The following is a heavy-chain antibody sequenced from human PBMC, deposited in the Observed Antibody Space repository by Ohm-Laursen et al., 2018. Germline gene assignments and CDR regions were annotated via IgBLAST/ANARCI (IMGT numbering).Heavy chain of an antibody. CDR1: GFTFSNYV. D-gene: IGHD5-18*01. J-gene: IGHJ4*02. CDR2: ISDAGSNI. CDR3: AKARYSYGYFDY. V-gene: IGHV3-23*01. Sequence: LSLTCAASGFTFSNYVMNWVRQAPGKGLEWVSGISDAGSNIYYADSVKGRFTISRDNSQNTLYLQMNSLRAEDTAVYYCAKARYSYGYFDYWGQGTLVTVSS.